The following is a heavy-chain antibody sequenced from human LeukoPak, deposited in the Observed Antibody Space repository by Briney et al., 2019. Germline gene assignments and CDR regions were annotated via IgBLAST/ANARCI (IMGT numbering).Heavy chain of an antibody. CDR1: GFTFNNYW. CDR2: IKQDGSDK. CDR3: ARYLYGDRSLDY. J-gene: IGHJ4*02. D-gene: IGHD4/OR15-4a*01. V-gene: IGHV3-7*05. Sequence: GGSLRLSCADSGFTFNNYWMSWVRQAPGKGPEWVANIKQDGSDKNYVDSVKGRFTISRDNAKNSLYLQMNSLRAEDTAVYYCARYLYGDRSLDYWGQGTLVTVSS.